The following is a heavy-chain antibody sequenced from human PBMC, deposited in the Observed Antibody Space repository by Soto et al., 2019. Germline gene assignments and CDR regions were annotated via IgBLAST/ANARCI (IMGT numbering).Heavy chain of an antibody. D-gene: IGHD2-2*01. CDR3: AREEYCSDTSCYAGGIDY. Sequence: ASVKVSCKASGYTFTSYYMHWVRQAPGQGLEWMGIINPSDGSTSYSQKFQGRVTMTRDTSTSTVYMEVSSLRSEDMAVYYCAREEYCSDTSCYAGGIDYWGQGTLVTVSS. CDR2: INPSDGST. J-gene: IGHJ4*02. V-gene: IGHV1-46*01. CDR1: GYTFTSYY.